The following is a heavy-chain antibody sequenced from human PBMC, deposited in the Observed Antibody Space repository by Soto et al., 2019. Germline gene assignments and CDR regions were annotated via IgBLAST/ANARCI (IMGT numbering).Heavy chain of an antibody. J-gene: IGHJ4*02. Sequence: SETLSLTCAVYGGSFSGYYWSWIRQPPGKGLEWIGEINHSGSTNYNPSLKSRVTILVDTSKNQFSLNLTSVTAVDTAVYYCARGPNRYYFDNWGRGTLVTVSS. V-gene: IGHV4-34*01. CDR1: GGSFSGYY. CDR2: INHSGST. D-gene: IGHD3-10*02. CDR3: ARGPNRYYFDN.